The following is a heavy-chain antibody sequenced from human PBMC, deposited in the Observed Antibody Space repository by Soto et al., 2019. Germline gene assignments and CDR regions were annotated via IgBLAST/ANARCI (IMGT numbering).Heavy chain of an antibody. V-gene: IGHV3-30*18. CDR2: ISYDGSNK. D-gene: IGHD6-6*01. J-gene: IGHJ6*02. Sequence: GGSLRLSCAASGFTFSSYGMHWVRQAPGKGLEWVAVISYDGSNKYYADSVKGRFTISRDNSKNTLYLQMNSLRAEDTAVYYCAKDRQAAARPSDDYYYGMDVWGQGTTVTVSS. CDR1: GFTFSSYG. CDR3: AKDRQAAARPSDDYYYGMDV.